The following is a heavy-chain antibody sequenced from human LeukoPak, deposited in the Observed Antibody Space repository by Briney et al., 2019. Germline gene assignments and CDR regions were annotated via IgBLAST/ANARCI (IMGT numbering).Heavy chain of an antibody. D-gene: IGHD3-10*01. V-gene: IGHV4-59*01. CDR3: AGVRNYYGSGTIDY. CDR1: GGSISSYY. Sequence: SETLSLTCTVSGGSISSYYWSWIRQPPGKGLEWIGYIYYSGSTNYNPSPKSRVTIAVDTSKNQFSLKLSSVTAADTAVYYCAGVRNYYGSGTIDYWGQGTLVTVSS. CDR2: IYYSGST. J-gene: IGHJ4*02.